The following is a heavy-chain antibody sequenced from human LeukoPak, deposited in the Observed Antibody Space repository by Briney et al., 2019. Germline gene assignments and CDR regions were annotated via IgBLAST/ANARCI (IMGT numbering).Heavy chain of an antibody. V-gene: IGHV3-9*03. J-gene: IGHJ3*02. Sequence: GGSLRLSCAASGFTFDDYAMHWVRQAPGKGLEWVSGISWNSGSIGYADSVKGRFTISRDNAKNSLYLQMNSLRAEDMALYYCAKDLGGAFDIWGQGTMVTVSS. D-gene: IGHD2-15*01. CDR2: ISWNSGSI. CDR3: AKDLGGAFDI. CDR1: GFTFDDYA.